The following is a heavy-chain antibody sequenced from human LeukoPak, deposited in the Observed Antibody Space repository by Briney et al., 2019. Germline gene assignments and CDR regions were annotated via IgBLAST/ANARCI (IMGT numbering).Heavy chain of an antibody. Sequence: GGSLRLSCAASGFILSGSGIHWVRQASGKGLEWVGRIRSNSNNYATSYAASVKGRFTVSRDDSKNMAYLTMNSLETEDTAIYYCTRLDEAADGFVRGAVTRAYDIWGQGTMVTVSS. V-gene: IGHV3-73*01. CDR2: IRSNSNNYAT. J-gene: IGHJ3*02. CDR3: TRLDEAADGFVRGAVTRAYDI. CDR1: GFILSGSG. D-gene: IGHD3-10*01.